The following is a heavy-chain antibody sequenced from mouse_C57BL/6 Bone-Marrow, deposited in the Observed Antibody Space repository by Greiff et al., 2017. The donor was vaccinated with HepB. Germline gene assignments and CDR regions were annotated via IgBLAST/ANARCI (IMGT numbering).Heavy chain of an antibody. Sequence: VQVVESGPGLVQPSQSLSITCTVSGFSLTSYGVHWVRQSPGKGLEWLGVIWSGGSTDYNAAFISRLSISKDNSKSQVFFKMNSLQADDTAIYYCASITTVVEYFDVWGTGTTVTVSS. V-gene: IGHV2-2*01. CDR2: IWSGGST. J-gene: IGHJ1*03. CDR1: GFSLTSYG. D-gene: IGHD1-1*01. CDR3: ASITTVVEYFDV.